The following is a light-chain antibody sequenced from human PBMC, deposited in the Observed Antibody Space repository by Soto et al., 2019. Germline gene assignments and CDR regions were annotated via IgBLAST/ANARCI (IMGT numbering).Light chain of an antibody. V-gene: IGKV3-15*01. CDR3: QHYDKWPQT. CDR1: QSVSNN. Sequence: IVVTNSPVTLSLSPRERATLSCRASQSVSNNYLAWYQQKPGQAPRLLIYGGSARATGIPARFSGGGSGAEYTLTISSLQSEDFAVYYCQHYDKWPQTFGQGTKVDI. J-gene: IGKJ1*01. CDR2: GGS.